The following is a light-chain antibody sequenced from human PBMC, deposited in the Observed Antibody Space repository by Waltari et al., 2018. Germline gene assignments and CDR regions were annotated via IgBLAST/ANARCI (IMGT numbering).Light chain of an antibody. J-gene: IGKJ2*01. CDR3: QQFSSSVMYT. CDR1: QTIIRNR. CDR2: CAS. Sequence: ESVLTQSPGTLSLSQGKRATLSCSARQTIIRNRIAWSEHKPDQDPRLLTYCASGRATDVPDRFRASGSWTDFSLTISRVESEDFAVYYCQQFSSSVMYTFGQGTKLEIK. V-gene: IGKV3-20*01.